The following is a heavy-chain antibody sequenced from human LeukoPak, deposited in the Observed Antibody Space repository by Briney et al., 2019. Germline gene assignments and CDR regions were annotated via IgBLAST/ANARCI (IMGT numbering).Heavy chain of an antibody. CDR3: AKEGEVAGTFDY. Sequence: GGSLRLSCAASGFTFSSSAMSWVRQAPGKGLEWVSAISNNGGYTYYADSVQGRFTISRDNSKNTLYLQMNSLRAEDTAVYYCAKEGEVAGTFDYWGQGTLVTVSS. D-gene: IGHD6-19*01. CDR1: GFTFSSSA. V-gene: IGHV3-23*01. J-gene: IGHJ4*02. CDR2: ISNNGGYT.